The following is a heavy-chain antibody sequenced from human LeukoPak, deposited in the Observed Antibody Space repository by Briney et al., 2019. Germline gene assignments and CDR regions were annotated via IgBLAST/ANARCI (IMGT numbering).Heavy chain of an antibody. J-gene: IGHJ4*02. V-gene: IGHV4-39*01. D-gene: IGHD3-22*01. CDR3: ARGDDSSGYYSSFDY. CDR2: IYDSGST. CDR1: GGSIRSSYYY. Sequence: PSETLSLTCTVSGGSIRSSYYYWGWIRQPPGKGLEWIGSIYDSGSTYYNPSLKSRVTISVDTSKNQFSLKLNSVTAADTAVYYCARGDDSSGYYSSFDYWGQGTLVTVSS.